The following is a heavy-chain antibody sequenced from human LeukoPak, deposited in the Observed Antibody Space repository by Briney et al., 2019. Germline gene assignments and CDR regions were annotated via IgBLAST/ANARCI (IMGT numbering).Heavy chain of an antibody. CDR3: AREYQSYELRD. Sequence: GGSLRLSCAASGFTFSSYAMHWVRQAPGKGLEWVAVISYDGSNKYYADSVKGRFTISRDNSKNTLYLQMNSLRAEDTAVYDCAREYQSYELRDWGQGTLVTVSS. V-gene: IGHV3-30-3*01. D-gene: IGHD1-7*01. CDR1: GFTFSSYA. J-gene: IGHJ4*02. CDR2: ISYDGSNK.